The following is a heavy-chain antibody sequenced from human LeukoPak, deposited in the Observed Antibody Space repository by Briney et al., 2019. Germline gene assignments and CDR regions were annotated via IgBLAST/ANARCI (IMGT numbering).Heavy chain of an antibody. CDR1: VFTFSNYG. D-gene: IGHD6-13*01. J-gene: IGHJ6*03. Sequence: GGSLRLSCAASVFTFSNYGMHWVRQAPGKGLEWVTFIRYDGSHKYADSVKGRFTISRDNSKKTLYLQMNSLRAEDTAVYYCAKGSSWYVSYYYMDVWGKGTTVSISS. V-gene: IGHV3-30*02. CDR2: IRYDGSHK. CDR3: AKGSSWYVSYYYMDV.